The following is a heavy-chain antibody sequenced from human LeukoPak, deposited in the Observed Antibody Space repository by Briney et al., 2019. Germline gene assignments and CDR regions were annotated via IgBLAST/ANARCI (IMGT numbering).Heavy chain of an antibody. CDR3: ARDRVAGLSHGNYYYYMDV. CDR1: GFTFSSYS. V-gene: IGHV3-21*01. J-gene: IGHJ6*03. Sequence: GGSLRLSCAASGFTFSSYSMNWVRQAPGKGLEWVSSISSSSSHIYYADSVKGRFTISRDNAKNSLYLQMNSLRAEDTAVYYCARDRVAGLSHGNYYYYMDVWGKGTTVTVSS. CDR2: ISSSSSHI. D-gene: IGHD6-19*01.